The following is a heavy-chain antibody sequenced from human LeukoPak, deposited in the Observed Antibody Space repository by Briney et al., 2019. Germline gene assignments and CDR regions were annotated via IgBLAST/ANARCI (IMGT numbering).Heavy chain of an antibody. V-gene: IGHV3-23*01. CDR1: GFKFSHYA. CDR3: AKEGVISETFDC. Sequence: GGSLRLSCVASGFKFSHYAMHWVRQAPGKGLEWVSLVSTGGSTTYYADSVEGRFNVSRDNAKDTLFLQLNSLRAEDTAVYYCAKEGVISETFDCWGQGVLVTVSS. CDR2: VSTGGSTT. D-gene: IGHD2-21*01. J-gene: IGHJ4*02.